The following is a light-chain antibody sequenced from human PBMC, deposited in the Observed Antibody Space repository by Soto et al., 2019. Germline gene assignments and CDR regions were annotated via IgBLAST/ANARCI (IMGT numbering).Light chain of an antibody. J-gene: IGLJ2*01. CDR3: CSYAGSSAFE. V-gene: IGLV2-23*02. Sequence: QSALTQPVSVSGSPGQSITISCTGTSSDVGRCNLVSWYQQHAGKAPQLMIYEVTKRPSGVSNRFAGSKSGNTASLTISGLQAEDEADYYCCSYAGSSAFEFGGGTKLTVL. CDR1: SSDVGRCNL. CDR2: EVT.